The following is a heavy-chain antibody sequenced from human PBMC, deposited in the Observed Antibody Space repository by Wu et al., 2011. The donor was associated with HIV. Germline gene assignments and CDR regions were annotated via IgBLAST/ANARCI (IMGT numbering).Heavy chain of an antibody. Sequence: QLVQSGREVKKPGAVSEGLLQGSGYTFTSYDINWVRQATGQGLEWMGWMNPNSGNTGYAQKFQGRVTITRNTSISTAYMELSSLRSEDTAVYYCAAGVFMVGMDVWGQGTTVTVSS. CDR2: MNPNSGNT. J-gene: IGHJ6*02. CDR1: GYTFTSYD. CDR3: AAGVFMVGMDV. D-gene: IGHD3-10*01. V-gene: IGHV1-8*03.